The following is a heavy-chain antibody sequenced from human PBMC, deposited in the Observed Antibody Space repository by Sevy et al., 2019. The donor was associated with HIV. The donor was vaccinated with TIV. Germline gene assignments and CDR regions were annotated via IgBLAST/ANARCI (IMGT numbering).Heavy chain of an antibody. J-gene: IGHJ3*02. CDR2: IWYDGSNK. CDR1: GFTLSSYG. Sequence: GGSLRLSCAASGFTLSSYGIHWVRQAPGKGLEWVAVIWYDGSNKYYADSVKGRFTISRDNSKNTMYLEMNSLRVEDKAAYYCARDVSEVDIAMVDDAFDIWGQGTTVTVSS. D-gene: IGHD5-18*01. CDR3: ARDVSEVDIAMVDDAFDI. V-gene: IGHV3-33*01.